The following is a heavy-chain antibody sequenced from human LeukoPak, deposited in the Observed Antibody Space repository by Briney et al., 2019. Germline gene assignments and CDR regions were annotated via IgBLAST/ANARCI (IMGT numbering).Heavy chain of an antibody. J-gene: IGHJ6*03. CDR2: IWYDGKHQ. Sequence: GSLRLPCAASGFTFSNYGMHWVRQAPGRGLECVAVIWYDGKHQYYADSVKGRFNISRDNPKNMLYLQMNSLRVEDTAVYYCAKGPTQVLRFLRDGKTYYMDVWGKGTSV. CDR1: GFTFSNYG. V-gene: IGHV3-33*06. CDR3: AKGPTQVLRFLRDGKTYYMDV. D-gene: IGHD3-3*01.